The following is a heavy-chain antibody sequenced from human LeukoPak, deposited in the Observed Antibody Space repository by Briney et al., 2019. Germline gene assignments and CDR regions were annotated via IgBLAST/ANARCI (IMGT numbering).Heavy chain of an antibody. CDR2: IYYSGST. J-gene: IGHJ3*02. D-gene: IGHD2-2*01. Sequence: SQTLSLTCTVSGGSISSGGYYWSWIRQHPGKGLEWTGYIYYSGSTYYNPSLKSRVTISVDTSKNQFSLKLSSVTAADTAVYYCATSSTSWLDAFDIWGQGTMVTVSS. V-gene: IGHV4-31*03. CDR3: ATSSTSWLDAFDI. CDR1: GGSISSGGYY.